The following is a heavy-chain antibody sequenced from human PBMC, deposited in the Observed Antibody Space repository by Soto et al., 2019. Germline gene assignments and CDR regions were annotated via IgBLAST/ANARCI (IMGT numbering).Heavy chain of an antibody. D-gene: IGHD6-19*01. CDR3: ARSVAGADYYYYGIDV. V-gene: IGHV3-33*01. CDR1: GFTFSSYG. CDR2: TWYDGSNK. J-gene: IGHJ6*02. Sequence: PGGSLRLCCAASGFTFSSYGMHGVRQAPRKGLEWVAVTWYDGSNKYYADSVKGRFTISRDNSKNTLYLQMNSLRAEDTAVYYCARSVAGADYYYYGIDVWGQGTTVTVSS.